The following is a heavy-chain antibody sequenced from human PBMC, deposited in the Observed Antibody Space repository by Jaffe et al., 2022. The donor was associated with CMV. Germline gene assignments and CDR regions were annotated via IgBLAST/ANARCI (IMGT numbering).Heavy chain of an antibody. V-gene: IGHV3-7*01. CDR2: IKQDGSEK. CDR3: ASGGRIAAAGEIFDY. D-gene: IGHD6-13*01. Sequence: EVQLVESGGGLVQPGGSLRLSCAASGFTFSSYWMSWVRQAPGKGLEWVANIKQDGSEKYYVDSVKGRFTISRDNAKNSLYLQMNSLRAEDTAVYYCASGGRIAAAGEIFDYWGQGTLVTVSS. J-gene: IGHJ4*02. CDR1: GFTFSSYW.